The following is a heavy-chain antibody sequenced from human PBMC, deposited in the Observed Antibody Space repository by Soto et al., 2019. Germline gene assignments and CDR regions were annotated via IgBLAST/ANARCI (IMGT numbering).Heavy chain of an antibody. J-gene: IGHJ4*02. V-gene: IGHV3-11*05. Sequence: QVQLVESGGGLVKPGGSLRLSCAVSGFTFSDYYMTWIRQAPGKGLEWVSYISSSTSHTNYADSVKGRFTISRDNAKNSLVLQMNSLSAEDTAVYYCARGRGAAADYFDFWGQGTLVTVSS. CDR2: ISSSTSHT. CDR3: ARGRGAAADYFDF. CDR1: GFTFSDYY. D-gene: IGHD6-13*01.